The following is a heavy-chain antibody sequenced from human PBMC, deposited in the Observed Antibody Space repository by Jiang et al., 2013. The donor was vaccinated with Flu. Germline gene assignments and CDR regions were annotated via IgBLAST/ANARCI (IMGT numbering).Heavy chain of an antibody. CDR1: GGSISSYY. J-gene: IGHJ3*02. CDR3: ARHGPRKGLLGAFDI. D-gene: IGHD1-26*01. V-gene: IGHV4-59*08. CDR2: IYYSGST. Sequence: TLSLTCTVSGGSISSYYWSWIRQPPGKGLEWIGYIYYSGSTNYNPSLKSRVTISVDTSKNQFSLKLSSVTAADTAVYYCARHGPRKGLLGAFDIWGQGTMVTVSS.